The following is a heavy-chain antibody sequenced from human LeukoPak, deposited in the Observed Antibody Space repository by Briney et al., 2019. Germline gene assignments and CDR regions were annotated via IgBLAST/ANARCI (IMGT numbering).Heavy chain of an antibody. CDR1: GFAFSPYW. D-gene: IGHD6-6*01. J-gene: IGHJ4*02. Sequence: PGGSLRLSCVASGFAFSPYWTHWVRHAPGKGLVLVSAISGSGGSTYYADSVKGRFTISRDNSKNTLYLQMNSLRAEDTAVYYCAKDRDSIAALPFNYWGQGTLVTVSS. V-gene: IGHV3-23*01. CDR3: AKDRDSIAALPFNY. CDR2: ISGSGGST.